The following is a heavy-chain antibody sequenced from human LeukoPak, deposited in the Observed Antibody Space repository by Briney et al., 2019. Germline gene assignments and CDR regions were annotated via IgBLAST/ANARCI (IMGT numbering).Heavy chain of an antibody. CDR2: INTNTGNP. D-gene: IGHD6-6*01. CDR3: ARDYSSSYFDY. Sequence: ASVKVSCKASGYTFTTYGISWVRQAPGQGLEWMGWINTNTGNPTYAQGFTGRFVFSLDTSVSTAYLQISSLKAEDTAVYYCARDYSSSYFDYWGQGTLVTVSS. J-gene: IGHJ4*02. V-gene: IGHV7-4-1*02. CDR1: GYTFTTYG.